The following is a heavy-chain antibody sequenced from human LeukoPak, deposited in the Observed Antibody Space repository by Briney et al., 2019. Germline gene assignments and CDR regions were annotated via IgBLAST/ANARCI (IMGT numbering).Heavy chain of an antibody. V-gene: IGHV3-30-3*01. CDR3: ARDLDRYCCSSNCHSADY. CDR1: GFTFSNYA. Sequence: GRSLRLSCAASGFTFSNYAMYWVRQAPGKGLEWVALISYAGSNKYYADSVKGRFTISRDNSKNTLYLQMSSLRVEDTAVYYCARDLDRYCCSSNCHSADYWGQGTLVTVSS. CDR2: ISYAGSNK. D-gene: IGHD2-2*01. J-gene: IGHJ4*02.